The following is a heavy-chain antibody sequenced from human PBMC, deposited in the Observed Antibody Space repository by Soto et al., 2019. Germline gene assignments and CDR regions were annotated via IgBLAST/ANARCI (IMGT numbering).Heavy chain of an antibody. CDR3: ARVSNYDILTGYSPYYYYYYGMDV. J-gene: IGHJ6*02. Sequence: ASVNVSCKSSGGTFSSYSISWVRQAPGQGLECMGWIIPIFGTANYAQKFQGRVTITADKSTSTAYMELSSLRSEDTAVYYCARVSNYDILTGYSPYYYYYYGMDVWGQGTTVTVSS. V-gene: IGHV1-69*06. CDR2: IIPIFGTA. CDR1: GGTFSSYS. D-gene: IGHD3-9*01.